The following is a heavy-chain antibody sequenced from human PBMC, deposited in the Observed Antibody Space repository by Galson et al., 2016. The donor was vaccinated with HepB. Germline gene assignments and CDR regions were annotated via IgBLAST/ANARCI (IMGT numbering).Heavy chain of an antibody. D-gene: IGHD3-3*01. CDR1: GGSIKDSQYY. Sequence: ETLSLTCSVSGGSIKDSQYYWGWIRQAPGKGLEWIGTISFDGTAYSSASLKSRVTLFVDTSINQFSLKLMSMTAADTAIYYCVRLDEEQSSRFLEWSPFDPWGRGILVIVSS. CDR2: ISFDGTA. J-gene: IGHJ5*02. V-gene: IGHV4-39*01. CDR3: VRLDEEQSSRFLEWSPFDP.